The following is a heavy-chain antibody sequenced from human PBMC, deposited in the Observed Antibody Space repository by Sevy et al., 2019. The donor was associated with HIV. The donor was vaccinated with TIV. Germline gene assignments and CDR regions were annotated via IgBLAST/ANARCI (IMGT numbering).Heavy chain of an antibody. Sequence: SVKVSCKASGGTFSSYAISWVRQAPGQGLEWMGGIIPIFGTANYAQKFQGRVTIIADESTSTAYMELSSLRSEDTAVYYCARTASYCSSTSCYSSWFDPWGQGTLVTVSS. CDR2: IIPIFGTA. V-gene: IGHV1-69*13. D-gene: IGHD2-2*02. J-gene: IGHJ5*02. CDR3: ARTASYCSSTSCYSSWFDP. CDR1: GGTFSSYA.